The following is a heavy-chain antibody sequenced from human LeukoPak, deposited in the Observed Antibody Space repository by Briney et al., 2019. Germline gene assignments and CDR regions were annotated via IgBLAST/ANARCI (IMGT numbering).Heavy chain of an antibody. V-gene: IGHV4-59*12. CDR2: IHVTGST. D-gene: IGHD1-7*01. Sequence: SETLSLTCSVSDSISSYSWSWIRQPPGKGLEWIGYIHVTGSTSYNVPLKSRVAISADSSKNQFSLRLTSLTAADTGVYYCARGRNWNYQSHFDYWGQGTLVTVSS. CDR3: ARGRNWNYQSHFDY. CDR1: DSISSYS. J-gene: IGHJ4*02.